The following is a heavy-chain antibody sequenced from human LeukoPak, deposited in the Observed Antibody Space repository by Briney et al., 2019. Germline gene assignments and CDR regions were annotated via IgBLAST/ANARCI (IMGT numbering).Heavy chain of an antibody. CDR1: GFTFSSYS. Sequence: PGRSLRLSCAASGFTFSSYSMNWVRQAPGKGLEWVSSISSSSSYIYYADSVKGRFTISRDNAKNSLYLQMNSLRAEDTAVYYCARVGRSKLRFLEWFGRRPKNYYMDVWGKGTTVTVSS. J-gene: IGHJ6*03. D-gene: IGHD3-3*01. CDR3: ARVGRSKLRFLEWFGRRPKNYYMDV. CDR2: ISSSSSYI. V-gene: IGHV3-21*01.